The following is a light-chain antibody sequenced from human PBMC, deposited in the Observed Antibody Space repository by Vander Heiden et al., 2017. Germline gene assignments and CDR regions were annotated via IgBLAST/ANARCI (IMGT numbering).Light chain of an antibody. CDR3: AAWDDSLTGLV. J-gene: IGLJ2*01. V-gene: IGLV1-44*01. CDR2: NND. Sequence: QSVLTQPPSTSGTPGQRVTLSCSGSSSNIGSNAVNWYQQLPGAAPRLLIYNNDQRPSGVPDRFSGSKSGTSASLSVSGLRSEDEADYYCAAWDDSLTGLVFGGGTKLTVL. CDR1: SSNIGSNA.